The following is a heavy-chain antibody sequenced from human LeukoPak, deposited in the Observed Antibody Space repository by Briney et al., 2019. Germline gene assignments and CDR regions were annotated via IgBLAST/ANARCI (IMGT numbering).Heavy chain of an antibody. CDR3: ARAPCSSTSCYSDLYWFDP. CDR2: IIPILGIS. J-gene: IGHJ5*02. D-gene: IGHD2-2*01. CDR1: GGSFSSYT. V-gene: IGHV1-69*02. Sequence: SVTVSCKASGGSFSSYTISWVRQAPGHGLEWMGRIIPILGISNYAQQLLGRVTINAVKSTSPAYMELSSLRSEDTAVYDCARAPCSSTSCYSDLYWFDPWGQGTLVTVSS.